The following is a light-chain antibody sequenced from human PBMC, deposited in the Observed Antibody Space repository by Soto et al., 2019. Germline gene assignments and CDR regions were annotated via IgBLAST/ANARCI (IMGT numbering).Light chain of an antibody. J-gene: IGLJ3*02. CDR1: DIGSKS. Sequence: SYELTQSPSVSVAPGQTARITCGGNDIGSKSVHWYQQKPGQAPGVGVYDDSDRPSGIPERFSGSNSGNTATLTISRVGAGDQADYFCQVLDSSSDQPGVFRGGTKVTVL. CDR3: QVLDSSSDQPGV. CDR2: DDS. V-gene: IGLV3-21*02.